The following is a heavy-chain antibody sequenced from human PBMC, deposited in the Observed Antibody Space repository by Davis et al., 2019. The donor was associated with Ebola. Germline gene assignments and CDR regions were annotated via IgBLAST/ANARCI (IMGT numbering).Heavy chain of an antibody. CDR3: AKEGYYYDSSGYNRDAFDI. J-gene: IGHJ3*02. D-gene: IGHD3-22*01. V-gene: IGHV3-23*01. Sequence: GGSLRLSCAASGFTFSSYAMSWVRQAPGKGLEWVSAISGSGGSTYYADSVKGRFTISRDKSKNTLYLQMNSLRAEDTAVYYCAKEGYYYDSSGYNRDAFDIWGQGTMVTVSS. CDR2: ISGSGGST. CDR1: GFTFSSYA.